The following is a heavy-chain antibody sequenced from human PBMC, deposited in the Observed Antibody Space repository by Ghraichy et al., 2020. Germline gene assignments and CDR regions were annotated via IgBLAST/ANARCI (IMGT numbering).Heavy chain of an antibody. CDR1: GYTFTSFD. CDR3: ASSTTILSSYYGMDV. V-gene: IGHV1-8*01. CDR2: MNPNSGNT. D-gene: IGHD2/OR15-2a*01. Sequence: ASVKVSCKASGYTFTSFDINWVRQATGQGLEWMGWMNPNSGNTGYAQKFQGRVTMTRNTSISTAYMELSSLRSEDTAVYYCASSTTILSSYYGMDVWGQGTTVTVSS. J-gene: IGHJ6*02.